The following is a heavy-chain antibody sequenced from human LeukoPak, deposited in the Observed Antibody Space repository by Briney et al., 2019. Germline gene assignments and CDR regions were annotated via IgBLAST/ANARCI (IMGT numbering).Heavy chain of an antibody. CDR1: GFIFSSYG. V-gene: IGHV3-30*02. Sequence: GGSLRLSCAASGFIFSSYGMHWVRQAPGKGLEWVAFIRYDGSNKYYADSVKGRFTISRDNAKNSLYLQMNSLRAEDTAVYYCATGVVAAPWGQGTMVTVSS. CDR3: ATGVVAAP. D-gene: IGHD2-15*01. J-gene: IGHJ3*01. CDR2: IRYDGSNK.